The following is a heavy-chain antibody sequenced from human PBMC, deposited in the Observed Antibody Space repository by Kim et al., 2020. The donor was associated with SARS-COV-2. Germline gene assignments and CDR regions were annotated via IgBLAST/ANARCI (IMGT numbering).Heavy chain of an antibody. CDR1: GGSISSSSYY. D-gene: IGHD3-3*01. CDR3: ASKWSGYYFNLPLGTFDY. Sequence: SETLSLTCTVSGGSISSSSYYWGWIRQPPGKGLEWIGSIYYSGSTYYNPSLKSRVTISVDTSKNQFSLKLSSVIAADTAVYYCASKWSGYYFNLPLGTFDYWGQGTLVTVSS. CDR2: IYYSGST. V-gene: IGHV4-39*01. J-gene: IGHJ4*02.